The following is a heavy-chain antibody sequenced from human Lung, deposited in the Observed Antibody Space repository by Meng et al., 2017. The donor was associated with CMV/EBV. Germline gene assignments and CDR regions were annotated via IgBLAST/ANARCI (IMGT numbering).Heavy chain of an antibody. D-gene: IGHD5-18*01. CDR2: ISSSSSYI. V-gene: IGHV3-21*01. CDR3: ARWGRTAMDPYYYYGMDV. Sequence: GESLKISCAASGFTCSSYSMNWVRQAAGKGLEWVSSISSSSSYIYYADSVKGRFTNSRDNAKKSLYLQMNSLRAEDTAVYYCARWGRTAMDPYYYYGMDVWGQGTTVTVSS. CDR1: GFTCSSYS. J-gene: IGHJ6*01.